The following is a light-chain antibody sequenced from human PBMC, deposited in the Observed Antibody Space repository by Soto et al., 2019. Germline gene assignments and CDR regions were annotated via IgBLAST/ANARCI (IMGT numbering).Light chain of an antibody. CDR2: EVS. Sequence: QSALTQPASVSGSPGQSITISCTGTSSDVGGYNYVSWYQQHPGKVPKLMIYEVSNRPSGVSNRFSGSKSGNTASLTISGLQAEDEADYYCSSYTSSSTLVVIGGGTKVTVL. CDR3: SSYTSSSTLVV. V-gene: IGLV2-14*01. J-gene: IGLJ2*01. CDR1: SSDVGGYNY.